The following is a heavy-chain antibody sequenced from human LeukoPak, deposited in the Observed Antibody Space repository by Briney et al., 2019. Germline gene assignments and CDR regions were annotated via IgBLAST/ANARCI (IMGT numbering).Heavy chain of an antibody. J-gene: IGHJ4*02. CDR3: ARDPPFRTGWSQNFFDY. V-gene: IGHV3-7*01. CDR1: GLTFSSYW. D-gene: IGHD6-19*01. CDR2: IKQDGSEK. Sequence: GGSLRLSCAASGLTFSSYWMSWVRQAPGKGLEWVASIKQDGSEKYYMDSVKGRFTISRDNAKNSLYLQMNSLRAEDTAVYYCARDPPFRTGWSQNFFDYWGPGTLVTVSS.